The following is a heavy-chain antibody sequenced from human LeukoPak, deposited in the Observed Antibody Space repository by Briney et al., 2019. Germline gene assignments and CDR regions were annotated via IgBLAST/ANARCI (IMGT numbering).Heavy chain of an antibody. V-gene: IGHV3-23*01. CDR2: ISGSGGST. CDR3: AKDQRIQLYYYYMDV. J-gene: IGHJ6*03. D-gene: IGHD5-18*01. Sequence: HPGGSLRLSCAASGFTFSSYGMSWVRQAPGKGLEWVSAISGSGGSTYYADSVKGRFTISRDNSKNTLYLQMNSLRAEDTAVYYCAKDQRIQLYYYYMDVWGKGTTVTISS. CDR1: GFTFSSYG.